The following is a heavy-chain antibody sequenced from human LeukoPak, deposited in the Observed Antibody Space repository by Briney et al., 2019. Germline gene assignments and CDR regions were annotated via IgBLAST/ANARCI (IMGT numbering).Heavy chain of an antibody. CDR1: GFTFSSYG. J-gene: IGHJ4*02. Sequence: PGRSLRLSCAASGFTFSSYGMHWVRQAPGKGLEWVAFIRYDGSNKYYADSVKGRFTISRDNSKNTLYLQMNSLRAEDTAVYYCAKKGVGVAYFDYWGQGTLVTVSS. CDR2: IRYDGSNK. CDR3: AKKGVGVAYFDY. D-gene: IGHD2-15*01. V-gene: IGHV3-30*02.